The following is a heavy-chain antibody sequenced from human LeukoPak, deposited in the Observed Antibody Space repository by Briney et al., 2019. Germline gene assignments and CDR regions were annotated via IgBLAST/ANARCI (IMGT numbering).Heavy chain of an antibody. CDR2: ISSSSTYI. V-gene: IGHV3-21*01. Sequence: PGGSLRLSCAASGFTFSSYSMNWVRQVPGKGLEWVSSISSSSTYIYYTDSVKGRFTISRDNAKNSLYLQMNSLRAEDTAVYYCARGGTYYYDSSGYYGDFDYWGQGTLVTVSS. J-gene: IGHJ4*02. CDR3: ARGGTYYYDSSGYYGDFDY. D-gene: IGHD3-22*01. CDR1: GFTFSSYS.